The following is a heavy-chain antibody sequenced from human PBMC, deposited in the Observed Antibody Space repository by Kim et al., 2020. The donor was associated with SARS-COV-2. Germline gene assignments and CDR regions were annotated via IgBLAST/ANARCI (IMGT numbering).Heavy chain of an antibody. CDR2: IIPIFGTA. J-gene: IGHJ4*02. CDR1: GGTFSSYA. CDR3: ARERRRMVRGVIYGGFDY. Sequence: SVKVSCKASGGTFSSYAISWVRQAPGQGLEWMGGIIPIFGTANYAQKFQGRVTITADESTSTAYMELSSLRSEDTAVYYCARERRRMVRGVIYGGFDYWGQGTLVTVSS. V-gene: IGHV1-69*13. D-gene: IGHD3-10*01.